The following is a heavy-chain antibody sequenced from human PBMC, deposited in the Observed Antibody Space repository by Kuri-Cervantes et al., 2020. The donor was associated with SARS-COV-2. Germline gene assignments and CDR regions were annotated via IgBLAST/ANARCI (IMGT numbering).Heavy chain of an antibody. D-gene: IGHD6-13*01. J-gene: IGHJ6*02. CDR2: IYHSGSN. CDR3: AREILYSSSWTYYYYGMGV. V-gene: IGHV4-38-2*02. Sequence: SETLSLTCAVSGYSISSGYYWGWIRQPPGKGLEWIGSIYHSGSNYYNPPLKSRVTISVDKTKNQFTLKLSSVTAADTAVYYCAREILYSSSWTYYYYGMGVWGQGTTVTVSS. CDR1: GYSISSGYY.